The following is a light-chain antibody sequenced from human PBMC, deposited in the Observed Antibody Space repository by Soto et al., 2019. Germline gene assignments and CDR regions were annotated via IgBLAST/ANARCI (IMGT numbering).Light chain of an antibody. CDR3: QQSYGTPRT. V-gene: IGKV1-39*01. J-gene: IGKJ2*01. CDR1: QSISSY. Sequence: DIQMTQSPSSLSASVGDRVTITCRASQSISSYLNWYQQKPGKAPKLLIFAASSLQSGVPSRFSGSGSGTDFTLTISSLQPEDVGTYYCQQSYGTPRTFGQGTKLEIK. CDR2: AAS.